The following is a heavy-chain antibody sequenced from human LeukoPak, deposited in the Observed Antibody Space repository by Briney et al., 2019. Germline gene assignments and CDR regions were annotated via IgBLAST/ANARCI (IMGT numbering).Heavy chain of an antibody. Sequence: PSETLSLTCTVSGGSISSSSYYWGWIRQPPGKGLEWIGSIYYSGSTYYNPSLKSRVTISVDTSKNQFSLKLSSVTAAYTAVYYRTRVISRAESFDYWGQGTLITVSS. J-gene: IGHJ4*02. CDR1: GGSISSSSYY. CDR2: IYYSGST. CDR3: TRVISRAESFDY. V-gene: IGHV4-39*07.